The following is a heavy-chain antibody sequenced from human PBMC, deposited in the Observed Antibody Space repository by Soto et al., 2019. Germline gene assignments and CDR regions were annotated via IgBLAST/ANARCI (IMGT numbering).Heavy chain of an antibody. CDR1: GGSISSGCYY. CDR3: ARVAGLQRYYYYGMDV. J-gene: IGHJ6*02. V-gene: IGHV4-30-2*01. CDR2: IYHSGST. Sequence: PSETLSLTCTVSGGSISSGCYYWSWIRQHPGKGLEWIGYIYHSGSTYYNPSLKSRVTISVDRSKNQFSLKLSSVTAADTAVYYCARVAGLQRYYYYGMDVWGQGTTVTVSS. D-gene: IGHD4-4*01.